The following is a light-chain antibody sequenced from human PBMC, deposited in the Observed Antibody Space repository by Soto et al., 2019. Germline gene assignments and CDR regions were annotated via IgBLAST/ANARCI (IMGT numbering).Light chain of an antibody. J-gene: IGKJ1*01. Sequence: IVLTQSPCTLALSPGERATLSCRASQSVSSSYLAWYQQQPGQAPRLLMYGASSRATGIPDRFSGSGSGTDFTLTITRLEPEDFEVYYCQQYGSSRRTFGQGTKVDIK. CDR3: QQYGSSRRT. CDR1: QSVSSSY. CDR2: GAS. V-gene: IGKV3-20*01.